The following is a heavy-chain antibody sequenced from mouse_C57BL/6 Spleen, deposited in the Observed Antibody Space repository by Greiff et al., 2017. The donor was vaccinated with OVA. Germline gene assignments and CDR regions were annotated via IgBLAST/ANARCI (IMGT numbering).Heavy chain of an antibody. J-gene: IGHJ4*01. V-gene: IGHV1-26*01. CDR3: ARSRGNQGAMDY. Sequence: EVQLQQSGPELVKPGASVKISCKASGYTFTDYYMNWVKQSHGKSLEWIGDINPNNGGTSYNQKFKGKATLTVDKSSSTAYMELRSLTSEDSAVYDCARSRGNQGAMDYWGQGTSVTVSS. CDR1: GYTFTDYY. CDR2: INPNNGGT.